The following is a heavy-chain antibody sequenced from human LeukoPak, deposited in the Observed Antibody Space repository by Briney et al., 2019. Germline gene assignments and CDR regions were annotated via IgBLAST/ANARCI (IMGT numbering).Heavy chain of an antibody. J-gene: IGHJ4*02. V-gene: IGHV4-61*01. Sequence: SETLSLTCTVSGASVSSASYWSWIRQPPGKGVEWIAHIYNGVNTNYNPSLKSRVTISVDKSKNQFSLKLSSVTAADTAVYYCARDRQWLDYYFDYWGQGTLVTVSS. D-gene: IGHD6-19*01. CDR1: GASVSSASY. CDR3: ARDRQWLDYYFDY. CDR2: IYNGVNT.